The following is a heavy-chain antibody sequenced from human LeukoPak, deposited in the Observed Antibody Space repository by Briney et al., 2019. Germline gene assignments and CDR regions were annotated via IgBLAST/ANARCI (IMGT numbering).Heavy chain of an antibody. CDR1: GYTFTGYY. V-gene: IGHV1-2*02. J-gene: IGHJ5*02. Sequence: ASVKVSSKASGYTFTGYYIHWVRQAPGQGLEWMGWIDPDSGGTKYAQKFHDRVTMTRDTSVTTAYMELSRLRPDDTAVYYCARGDYDFWSSYQSYNWFDPWGQGTLVTVSS. CDR3: ARGDYDFWSSYQSYNWFDP. CDR2: IDPDSGGT. D-gene: IGHD3-3*01.